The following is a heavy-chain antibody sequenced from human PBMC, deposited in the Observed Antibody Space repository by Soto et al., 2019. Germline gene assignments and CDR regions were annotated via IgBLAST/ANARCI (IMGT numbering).Heavy chain of an antibody. CDR2: ISGSGGST. CDR1: GFTFSSYA. CDR3: ARGHGSWYAYYFDY. Sequence: PGGSLRLSCAASGFTFSSYAMSWVRQAPGKGLEWVSAISGSGGSTYYADSVKGRFTISRDNSKSTLYLELNSLRAEDTAVYYCARGHGSWYAYYFDYWGQGTLVTVSS. V-gene: IGHV3-23*01. J-gene: IGHJ4*02. D-gene: IGHD6-13*01.